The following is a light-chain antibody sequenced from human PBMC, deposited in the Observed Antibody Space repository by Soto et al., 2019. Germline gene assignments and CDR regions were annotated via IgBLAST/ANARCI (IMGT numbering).Light chain of an antibody. J-gene: IGKJ1*01. CDR1: QGISSW. CDR2: KAS. CDR3: QQYDTYWT. Sequence: DIQMTQSPSSVSASVGDRVTITCRASQGISSWLAWYQQKPGRAPKLLIYKASSLESGVPSRFSGSGSGTEFTLTISSLQPGDFATYYCQQYDTYWTFGQGTKVDIK. V-gene: IGKV1-5*03.